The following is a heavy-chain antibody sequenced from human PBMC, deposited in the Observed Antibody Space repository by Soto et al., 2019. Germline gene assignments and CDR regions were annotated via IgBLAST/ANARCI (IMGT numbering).Heavy chain of an antibody. V-gene: IGHV4-39*01. J-gene: IGHJ6*02. CDR1: GGSISSSSYY. D-gene: IGHD2-2*01. CDR3: ARHARYCSSTSCYGSYYYGMDV. Sequence: SDTLSLTSTFPGGSISSSSYYWGWILQPPGKGLEWIGSIYYSGSTYYNPSLKSRVTISVDTSKNQFSLKLSSVTAADTAVYYCARHARYCSSTSCYGSYYYGMDVWGQGTTVT. CDR2: IYYSGST.